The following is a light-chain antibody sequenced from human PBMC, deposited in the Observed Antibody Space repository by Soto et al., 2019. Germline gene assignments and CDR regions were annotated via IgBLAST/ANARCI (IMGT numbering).Light chain of an antibody. J-gene: IGKJ1*01. V-gene: IGKV3-20*01. CDR1: QSVTSAY. Sequence: EIVLTQSPGTLSLSPGDRATLSCRASQSVTSAYLVWYQQKPGQAPRLLIYGASRRATGVPDRFSASGSGTDFSLTSSRLEPEDFAVYYCQQYARSPQTFGQGTKVDIK. CDR3: QQYARSPQT. CDR2: GAS.